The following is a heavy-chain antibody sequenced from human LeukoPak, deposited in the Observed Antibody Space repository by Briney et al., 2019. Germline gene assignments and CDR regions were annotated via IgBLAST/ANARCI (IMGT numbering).Heavy chain of an antibody. J-gene: IGHJ6*03. D-gene: IGHD2-2*01. CDR2: IYYSGST. CDR3: ARRRVGYYYYMDV. Sequence: SETLSLTCTVSGASVSSYHWSWIRQPPGKGLEWIGYIYYSGSTNYSPSLKSRVTISVDTSKNQFSLMLSSVTAADTAVYYCARRRVGYYYYMDVWGKGTTVTVSS. CDR1: GASVSSYH. V-gene: IGHV4-59*02.